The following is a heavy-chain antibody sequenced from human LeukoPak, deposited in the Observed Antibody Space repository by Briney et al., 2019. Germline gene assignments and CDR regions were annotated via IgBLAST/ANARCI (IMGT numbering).Heavy chain of an antibody. CDR3: ARAYGSGSYYKGYNWFDP. CDR1: GGSISSSSYY. D-gene: IGHD3-10*01. CDR2: IYYSGST. V-gene: IGHV4-39*07. J-gene: IGHJ5*02. Sequence: PSETLSLTCTVSGGSISSSSYYWGWIRQPPGKGLEWIGSIYYSGSTYYNPSLKSRVTISVDTSKNQFSLKLSSVTAADTAVYYCARAYGSGSYYKGYNWFDPWGQGTLVTVSS.